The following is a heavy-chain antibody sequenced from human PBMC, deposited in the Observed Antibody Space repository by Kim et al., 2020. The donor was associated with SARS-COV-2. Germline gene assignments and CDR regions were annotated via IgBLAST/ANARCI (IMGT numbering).Heavy chain of an antibody. V-gene: IGHV3-21*01. CDR3: AKVVLPANSKGVMDV. CDR1: GFTFSSYS. Sequence: GGSLRLSCAASGFTFSSYSMNWVRQAPGKGLEWVSSISSSSSYIYYADSVKSRFTISRDNAKNSLYLRMNSLGAEDTAVYYCAKVVLPANSKGVMDVWGQGTTVTVSS. J-gene: IGHJ6*02. CDR2: ISSSSSYI. D-gene: IGHD2-2*01.